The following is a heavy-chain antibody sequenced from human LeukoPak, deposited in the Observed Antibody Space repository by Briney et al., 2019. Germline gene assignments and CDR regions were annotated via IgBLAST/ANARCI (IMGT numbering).Heavy chain of an antibody. Sequence: SQTLSLTCTVSGGSISSGGYYWSWIRQPPGKGLEWIGYIYYSGSTTYNPSLKSRVTMSVDTSKNQFSLKLSSVTAADTAVYYCARGFAYGDTGSFDYWGQGTLVTVSS. CDR3: ARGFAYGDTGSFDY. CDR2: IYYSGST. CDR1: GGSISSGGYY. J-gene: IGHJ4*02. V-gene: IGHV4-61*08. D-gene: IGHD4-17*01.